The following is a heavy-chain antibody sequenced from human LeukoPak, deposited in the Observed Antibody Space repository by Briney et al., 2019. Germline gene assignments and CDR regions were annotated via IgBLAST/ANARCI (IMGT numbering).Heavy chain of an antibody. CDR3: ARDLTIVAPNWFDP. D-gene: IGHD3-9*01. CDR1: GYRFTSYG. CDR2: ISAYNGNT. Sequence: ASVKVSCKASGYRFTSYGISWVRQAPGQGLEWMGWISAYNGNTNYAQKFQGRVTMTTDTSTTTTYMELRSLRSDDTAVYYCARDLTIVAPNWFDPWGQGTLVTVSS. V-gene: IGHV1-18*01. J-gene: IGHJ5*02.